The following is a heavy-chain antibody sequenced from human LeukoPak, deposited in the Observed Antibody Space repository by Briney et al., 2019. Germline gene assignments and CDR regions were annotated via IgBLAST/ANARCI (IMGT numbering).Heavy chain of an antibody. V-gene: IGHV3-48*01. J-gene: IGHJ4*02. Sequence: GGSLRLSCTASGFSFSRYSMNWVRQAPGKGLEWISYISSDGTTIYYANSVKGRFTISRDNARNSLYLQMNSLRAEDTAVYYCARDPAIQTWLSAYYFDYRGQGTQVTVSS. D-gene: IGHD3-22*01. CDR3: ARDPAIQTWLSAYYFDY. CDR2: ISSDGTTI. CDR1: GFSFSRYS.